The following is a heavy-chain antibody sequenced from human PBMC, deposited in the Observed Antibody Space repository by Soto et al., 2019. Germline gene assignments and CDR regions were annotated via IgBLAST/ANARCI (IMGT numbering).Heavy chain of an antibody. Sequence: GASVKVSCKASGYTFTSYGISWVRQAPGQGLEWMGWISAYNGNTNYAQKLQGRVTMTTDTSTSTAYMELWSLRSDDTAVYYCARDRHPGWIAARRTKMGWFDPWGQGTLVTVSS. J-gene: IGHJ5*02. CDR3: ARDRHPGWIAARRTKMGWFDP. V-gene: IGHV1-18*01. CDR2: ISAYNGNT. CDR1: GYTFTSYG. D-gene: IGHD6-6*01.